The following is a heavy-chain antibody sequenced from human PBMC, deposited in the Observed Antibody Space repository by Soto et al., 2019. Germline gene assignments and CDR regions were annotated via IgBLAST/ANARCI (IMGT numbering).Heavy chain of an antibody. D-gene: IGHD5-18*01. CDR1: GVSVSSSTYY. CDR2: IYSSGST. J-gene: IGHJ4*02. CDR3: ARHRYSYGVYYFDY. Sequence: SETLSLTCTVSGVSVSSSTYYWGWIRQPPGKGLEWIGSIYSSGSTYYNPSLTSRVTISVDTSKNQFSLKLSSVTAADTAVYYCARHRYSYGVYYFDYWGQGTLVTVSS. V-gene: IGHV4-39*01.